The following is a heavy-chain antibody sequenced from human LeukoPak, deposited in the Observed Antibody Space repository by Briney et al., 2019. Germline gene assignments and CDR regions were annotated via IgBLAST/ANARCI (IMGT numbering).Heavy chain of an antibody. D-gene: IGHD6-6*01. Sequence: VASVKVSCKASGYTFTSYGISWVRQAPGQGLEWMGWISAYNGNTNYAQKLQGRVTMTTDTSTSTAYMELRSLRSDDTAVYYCAREASRYSSSDFDYWGQGTLVTVSS. J-gene: IGHJ4*02. CDR2: ISAYNGNT. CDR3: AREASRYSSSDFDY. V-gene: IGHV1-18*01. CDR1: GYTFTSYG.